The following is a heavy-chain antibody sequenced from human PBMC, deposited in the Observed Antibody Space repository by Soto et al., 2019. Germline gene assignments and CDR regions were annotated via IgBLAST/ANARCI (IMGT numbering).Heavy chain of an antibody. CDR2: IYHSGST. D-gene: IGHD6-13*01. CDR1: GGSISSGGYS. CDR3: DRAIAAAGTVWFDP. V-gene: IGHV4-30-2*01. J-gene: IGHJ5*02. Sequence: SETLSLTCAVSGGSISSGGYSWSWIRQPPGKGLEWIGYIYHSGSTYYNPSLKSRVTISVDRSKNQFSLKLSSVTAADTAVYYCDRAIAAAGTVWFDPWGQGTRVKVSS.